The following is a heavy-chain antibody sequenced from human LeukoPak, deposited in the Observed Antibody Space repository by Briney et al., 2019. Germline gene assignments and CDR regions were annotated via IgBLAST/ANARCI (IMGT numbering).Heavy chain of an antibody. Sequence: SVKVSCKASGGTFSSYAISWVRQAPGQGREWMGRIIPIFGTANYAQKFQGRVTITTDESTSTAYMELSSLRSEDTAVYYCARVVRGISRYYYYYYMDVWGKGTTVTVSS. D-gene: IGHD3-10*01. CDR1: GGTFSSYA. J-gene: IGHJ6*03. CDR3: ARVVRGISRYYYYYYMDV. CDR2: IIPIFGTA. V-gene: IGHV1-69*05.